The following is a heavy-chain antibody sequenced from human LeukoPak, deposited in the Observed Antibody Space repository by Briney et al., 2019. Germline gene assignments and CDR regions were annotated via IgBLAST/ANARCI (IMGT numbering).Heavy chain of an antibody. CDR2: VYYSGST. CDR3: ARYADIVVVPAAPARYFDL. V-gene: IGHV4-59*01. D-gene: IGHD2-2*01. J-gene: IGHJ2*01. Sequence: SETLSLTCTVSGGSISSYYWSWIRQPPGKGLEWIGYVYYSGSTNYNPSLKSRVTISVDTSKNQFSLKLSSVTAADTAVYYCARYADIVVVPAAPARYFDLWGRGTLVTVSS. CDR1: GGSISSYY.